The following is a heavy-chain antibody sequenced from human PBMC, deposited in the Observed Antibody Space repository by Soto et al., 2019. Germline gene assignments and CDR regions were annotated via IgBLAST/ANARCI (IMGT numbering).Heavy chain of an antibody. CDR3: AKVPGPDYDILTGPFDY. D-gene: IGHD3-9*01. J-gene: IGHJ4*02. V-gene: IGHV3-9*01. CDR1: GFTFDDYA. Sequence: GGSLRLSCAASGFTFDDYAMHWVRQAPGKGLEWVSGISWNSGSIGYADSVKGRFTISRDNAKNSLYLQMNSLRAEDTALYYCAKVPGPDYDILTGPFDYWGQGTLVTVSS. CDR2: ISWNSGSI.